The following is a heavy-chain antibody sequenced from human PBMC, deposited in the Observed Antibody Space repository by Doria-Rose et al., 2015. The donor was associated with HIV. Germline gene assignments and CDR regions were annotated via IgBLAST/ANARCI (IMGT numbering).Heavy chain of an antibody. CDR2: ISSTSAYI. D-gene: IGHD3-10*01. CDR1: GFTLSSHR. Sequence: VQLVQSGRGLVRPGGSLRLSCATSGFTLSSHRINWVRQAPGKVLEWVSSISSTSAYINYADSVSGQFTSSRDNARNSLYLQMDSLRAEDTAIYYCAAGVTLDYWGQGTLVTVSS. CDR3: AAGVTLDY. V-gene: IGHV3-21*01. J-gene: IGHJ4*02.